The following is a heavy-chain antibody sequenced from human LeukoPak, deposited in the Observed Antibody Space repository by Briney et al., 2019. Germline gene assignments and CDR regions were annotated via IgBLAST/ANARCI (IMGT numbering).Heavy chain of an antibody. V-gene: IGHV4-34*01. CDR2: INHSGST. CDR1: GGSFSGYY. D-gene: IGHD3-22*01. CDR3: ARRARTYYYDSSGYYPT. J-gene: IGHJ5*02. Sequence: PSETLSLTCAVYGGSFSGYYWSWIRQPPGKGLEWIGEINHSGSTNYNPSLKSRVTTSVDTSKNQFSLKLSSVIAADTAVYYCARRARTYYYDSSGYYPTWGQGTLVTVSS.